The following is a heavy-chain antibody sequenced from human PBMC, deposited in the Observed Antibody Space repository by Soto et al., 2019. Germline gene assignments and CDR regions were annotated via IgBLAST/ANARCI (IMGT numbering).Heavy chain of an antibody. CDR1: GYTFTGYY. D-gene: IGHD3-22*01. CDR2: INPNSGGT. Sequence: ASVKVSCKASGYTFTGYYMNWVRQAPGQGLEWMGWINPNSGGTNFAQKFQGRVTLTRDKSISTAYMELSKLRSDDTAVYYCARDTSGYTDYWGLGTLLTVXS. J-gene: IGHJ4*02. V-gene: IGHV1-2*02. CDR3: ARDTSGYTDY.